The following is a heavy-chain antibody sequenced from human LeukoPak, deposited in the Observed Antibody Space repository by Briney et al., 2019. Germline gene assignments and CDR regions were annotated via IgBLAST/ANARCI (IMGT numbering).Heavy chain of an antibody. J-gene: IGHJ3*02. CDR1: GGSISSGDYY. D-gene: IGHD2-15*01. Sequence: PSETLSLTCTVSGGSISSGDYYWSWIRQPPGKGLEWIGYIYYSGSTNYNPSLKSRVTISVDTSKNQFSLKLSSVTAADTAVYYCARVPAKYCSGGSCPFDIWGQGTMVTVSS. V-gene: IGHV4-61*08. CDR3: ARVPAKYCSGGSCPFDI. CDR2: IYYSGST.